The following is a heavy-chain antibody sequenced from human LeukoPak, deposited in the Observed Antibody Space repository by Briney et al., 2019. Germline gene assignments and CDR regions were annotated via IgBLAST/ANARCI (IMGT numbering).Heavy chain of an antibody. J-gene: IGHJ5*02. CDR2: IYPGDSDT. Sequence: GESLKISCKGSGNSFSSYWIGWVCQMPGKGLEWMGIIYPGDSDTRYSPSFQGQVTISADKSISTAYLQWSSLKASDTAMYYCARTVGLNYYDSTRNNWFDPWGQGTLVTVSS. D-gene: IGHD3-22*01. CDR1: GNSFSSYW. CDR3: ARTVGLNYYDSTRNNWFDP. V-gene: IGHV5-51*01.